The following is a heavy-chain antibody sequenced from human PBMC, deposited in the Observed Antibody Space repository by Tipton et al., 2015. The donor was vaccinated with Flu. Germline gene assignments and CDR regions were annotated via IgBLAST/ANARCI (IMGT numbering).Heavy chain of an antibody. J-gene: IGHJ5*02. CDR1: GGSISGFY. CDR3: ARHSSSARGWFDP. V-gene: IGHV4-59*08. CDR2: IYSSGST. Sequence: TLSLTCTVSGGSISGFYWNWIRQSPGKGLEWIGYIYSSGSTNYNPSLKSRVTISVDTSKNQFSLKLSSVTAADTAVYYCARHSSSARGWFDPWGQGTLVTVSS. D-gene: IGHD3-10*01.